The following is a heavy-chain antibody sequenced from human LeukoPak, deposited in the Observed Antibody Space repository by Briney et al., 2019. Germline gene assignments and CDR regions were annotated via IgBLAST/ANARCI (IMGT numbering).Heavy chain of an antibody. CDR2: IKEDGSEK. CDR3: AQRYSSSWSGFDP. V-gene: IGHV3-7*01. J-gene: IGHJ5*02. CDR1: GFTFSSHW. Sequence: GGSLRLSCAASGFTFSSHWVSWVRQAPGKGLEWVANIKEDGSEKYYVDSVKGRFTISRDNAKNSLYLQMNSLRAEDTALYYCAQRYSSSWSGFDPWGQGTLVTVSS. D-gene: IGHD6-13*01.